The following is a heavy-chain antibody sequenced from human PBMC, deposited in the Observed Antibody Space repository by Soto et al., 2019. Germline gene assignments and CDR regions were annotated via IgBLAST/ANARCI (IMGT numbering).Heavy chain of an antibody. D-gene: IGHD3-22*01. Sequence: QITLKESGPTLVKPTQTLTLTCTFSGFSLSTSGVGVGWIRQPPGKALEWLALIYWNDDKRYSPSLKSRLTITRDTSKNQVVLTMTNMDPVDTATYYCAHRVGYYYDIRFDYWGQGTLVTVSS. CDR3: AHRVGYYYDIRFDY. V-gene: IGHV2-5*01. J-gene: IGHJ4*02. CDR1: GFSLSTSGVG. CDR2: IYWNDDK.